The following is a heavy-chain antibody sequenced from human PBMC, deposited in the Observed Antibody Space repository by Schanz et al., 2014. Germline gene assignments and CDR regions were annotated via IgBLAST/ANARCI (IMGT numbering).Heavy chain of an antibody. Sequence: QVQLVESGGGVVQPGRSLRLSCAASGFTFSSYGMHWVRQAPGKGLEWVSTIGTSGGTNYAESVKGRFTISRDNSKNTVYLQMNSLRPGDTAVYYCARESSNDIVLVPGAVFDHWGQGILVTVSS. D-gene: IGHD2-2*01. CDR1: GFTFSSYG. CDR2: IGTSGGT. J-gene: IGHJ4*02. V-gene: IGHV3-NL1*01. CDR3: ARESSNDIVLVPGAVFDH.